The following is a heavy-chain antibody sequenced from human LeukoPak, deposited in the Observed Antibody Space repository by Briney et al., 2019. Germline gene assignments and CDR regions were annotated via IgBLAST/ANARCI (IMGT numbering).Heavy chain of an antibody. Sequence: PSETLSLTCTVSGGSISSYYWSWMRQPPGKGLEWIGCIYYSGSTYYNPSLKSRVTISVDRSKNQSSLKLSSVTAADTAVYYCARNLYSSGLEDYWGQGTLVTVSS. CDR2: IYYSGST. J-gene: IGHJ4*02. CDR3: ARNLYSSGLEDY. D-gene: IGHD6-19*01. V-gene: IGHV4-59*12. CDR1: GGSISSYY.